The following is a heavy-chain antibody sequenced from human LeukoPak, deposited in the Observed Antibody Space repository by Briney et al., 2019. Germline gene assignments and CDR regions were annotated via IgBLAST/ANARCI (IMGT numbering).Heavy chain of an antibody. V-gene: IGHV4-30-2*01. J-gene: IGHJ3*02. D-gene: IGHD1-14*01. CDR1: GASIGGGGSS. CDR2: IHHSGTT. CDR3: ARRPLLMGAFDI. Sequence: SQTLSLTCVVSGASIGGGGSSWNWVRQPPGKGLEWIGDIHHSGTTSSNPSLKSRVTFLIDKSTNQFTLKMESVTAADTAVYFCARRPLLMGAFDIWGQGAMVIVSS.